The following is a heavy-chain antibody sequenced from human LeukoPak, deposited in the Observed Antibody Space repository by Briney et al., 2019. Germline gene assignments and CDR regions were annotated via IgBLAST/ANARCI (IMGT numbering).Heavy chain of an antibody. CDR2: GGSGGST. V-gene: IGHV3-23*01. D-gene: IGHD2-15*01. Sequence: GGSLRLSCAASGFIFSSYAMSWVRQAPGKGLEWVSYGGSGGSTYCADSVKGRFTVSRDNSKSTLYLQMNSLRAEDTAVYYCARPLGDCSGGSCYSEMDVWGQGTTVTVSS. CDR1: GFIFSSYA. J-gene: IGHJ6*02. CDR3: ARPLGDCSGGSCYSEMDV.